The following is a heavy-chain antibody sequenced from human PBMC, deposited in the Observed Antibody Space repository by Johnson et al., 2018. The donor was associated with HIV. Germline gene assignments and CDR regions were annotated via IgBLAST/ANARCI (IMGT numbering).Heavy chain of an antibody. D-gene: IGHD3-16*02. Sequence: QVQLVESGGGVVQPGRSLRLSCAASGFTFSSYAMHWVRQAPGKGLEWVAVISYDGSNKYYADSVKGRFTISRDNSKNTLYLQMNSLTAEDTAVYYCARENYDYVWESYRKGGAFDIWGQGTMVTVSS. CDR1: GFTFSSYA. CDR3: ARENYDYVWESYRKGGAFDI. CDR2: ISYDGSNK. J-gene: IGHJ3*02. V-gene: IGHV3-30*14.